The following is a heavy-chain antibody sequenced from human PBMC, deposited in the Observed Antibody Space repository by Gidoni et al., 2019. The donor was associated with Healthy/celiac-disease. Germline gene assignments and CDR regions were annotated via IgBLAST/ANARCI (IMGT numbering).Heavy chain of an antibody. J-gene: IGHJ5*02. Sequence: QVQLQESGPGLVKPSETLSLTCTVSGYSISSGYYWGWIRQPPGKGLAWIGSIYHSGSTYYNPSLKSRVTISVDTSKNQFSLKLSSVTAADTAVYYCARGRGGNIVVVPAAMTGWFDPWGQGTLVTVSS. CDR1: GYSISSGYY. CDR3: ARGRGGNIVVVPAAMTGWFDP. CDR2: IYHSGST. V-gene: IGHV4-38-2*02. D-gene: IGHD2-2*01.